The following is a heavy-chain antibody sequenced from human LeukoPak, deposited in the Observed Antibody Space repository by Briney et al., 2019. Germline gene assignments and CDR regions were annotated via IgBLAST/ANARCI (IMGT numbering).Heavy chain of an antibody. J-gene: IGHJ5*02. CDR2: IFYSGST. CDR3: ARVYSSTHNWFDT. V-gene: IGHV4-39*06. D-gene: IGHD2-2*01. CDR1: GGSISTSNYY. Sequence: PSETLSLTCTVSGGSISTSNYYWGWIRQPPGKGLEWIGNIFYSGSTYYGPSLKSRLTISLDTSRNQFPPKLNSVTAADTALYYCARVYSSTHNWFDTWGQGIHVTVSS.